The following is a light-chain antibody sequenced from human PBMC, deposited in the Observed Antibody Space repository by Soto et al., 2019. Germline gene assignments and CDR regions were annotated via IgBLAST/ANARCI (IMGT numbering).Light chain of an antibody. CDR1: SSDVGGYNY. CDR3: SSYAGSNNFVV. Sequence: QSALTQPPSASGSPGQSVTISCTGTSSDVGGYNYVSWYQHHPCKAPKFMIYEVSKRPSGVPDRFSGSKSGNTASLTVSGLQAEDEADYYCSSYAGSNNFVVFGGGTKLTVL. V-gene: IGLV2-8*01. CDR2: EVS. J-gene: IGLJ2*01.